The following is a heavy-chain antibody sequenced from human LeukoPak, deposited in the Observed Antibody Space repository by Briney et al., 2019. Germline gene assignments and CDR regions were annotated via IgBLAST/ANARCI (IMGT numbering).Heavy chain of an antibody. CDR2: FYYSGST. V-gene: IGHV4-39*07. Sequence: SETLSLTCIVSGDSISGSDYYWGWIRQPPGKGLEWIGSFYYSGSTYYNPSLKSRVTISVDTSKNQFSLKLSSVTAADTAVYYCARESWDTASPGRFDYWGQGTLVTVSS. D-gene: IGHD5-18*01. J-gene: IGHJ4*02. CDR1: GDSISGSDYY. CDR3: ARESWDTASPGRFDY.